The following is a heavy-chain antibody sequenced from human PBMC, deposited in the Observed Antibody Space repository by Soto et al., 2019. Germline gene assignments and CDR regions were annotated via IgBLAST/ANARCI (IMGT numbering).Heavy chain of an antibody. CDR2: IYYSGST. CDR3: AKYYYDSSGYFNWFDP. Sequence: SETLSLTCTVSGGSISSGGYYWSWIRQHPGKGLEWIGYIYYSGSTYYNLSLKSRVTFSLDMSKNQFSLKLSFVTAADTAVFYCAKYYYDSSGYFNWFDPWGQGTLVTVSS. D-gene: IGHD3-22*01. V-gene: IGHV4-31*03. J-gene: IGHJ5*02. CDR1: GGSISSGGYY.